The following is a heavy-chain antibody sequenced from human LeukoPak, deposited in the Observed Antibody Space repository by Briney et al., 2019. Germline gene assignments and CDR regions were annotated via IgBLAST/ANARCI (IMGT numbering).Heavy chain of an antibody. CDR1: GFTFSSYG. J-gene: IGHJ3*02. V-gene: IGHV3-30*18. CDR2: ISYDGSNK. CDR3: ANFLRSSTSWYGCRDAFDI. D-gene: IGHD2-2*01. Sequence: GRSLRLSCAASGFTFSSYGMHWVRQAPGKGLEWVAVISYDGSNKYYADSVKGRFTISRDNSKNTLYLQMNSLRAEDTAVYYCANFLRSSTSWYGCRDAFDIWGQGTMVTVSS.